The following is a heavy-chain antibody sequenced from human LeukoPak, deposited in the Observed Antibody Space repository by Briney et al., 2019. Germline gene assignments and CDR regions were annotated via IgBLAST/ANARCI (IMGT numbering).Heavy chain of an antibody. D-gene: IGHD6-13*01. V-gene: IGHV4-4*07. CDR2: IYSTGST. Sequence: PSETLSLTCTVSGGSISSYYWSWIRQPAGKGLEWIGRIYSTGSTNYNPSLKSRVTMSVDTSKNQFSLRLRSVTAADTAVFYCARQIASAGTAGFDFWGQGALVTVSS. CDR3: ARQIASAGTAGFDF. J-gene: IGHJ4*02. CDR1: GGSISSYY.